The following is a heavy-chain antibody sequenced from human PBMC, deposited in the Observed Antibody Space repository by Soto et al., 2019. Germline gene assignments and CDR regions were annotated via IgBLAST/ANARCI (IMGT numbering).Heavy chain of an antibody. J-gene: IGHJ4*02. CDR2: IIGNSEAT. Sequence: GGSLRLSCAASGFTFSSYAMSWVRQAPGKGLEWVACIIGNSEATYYADSVKGRFTISRDNSNHILYLQLSSLRVEDTAIYYCAKDLRPDGRYDLDYWGQGTQVTVSS. CDR1: GFTFSSYA. D-gene: IGHD2-15*01. CDR3: AKDLRPDGRYDLDY. V-gene: IGHV3-23*01.